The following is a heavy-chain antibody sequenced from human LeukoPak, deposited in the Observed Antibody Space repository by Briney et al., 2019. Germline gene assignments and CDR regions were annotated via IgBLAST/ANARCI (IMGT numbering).Heavy chain of an antibody. J-gene: IGHJ3*02. D-gene: IGHD3-3*01. Sequence: VQPGGSLRLSCAASGFTFSSYAMSWVRQAPGKGLEWVSLISGSGDKTYYADSVKGRFTISRDNSKNTLYLQVNSLRADDTAVYYCARDLGGRFFVVSAFDIWGQGTMVTVSS. CDR2: ISGSGDKT. V-gene: IGHV3-23*01. CDR3: ARDLGGRFFVVSAFDI. CDR1: GFTFSSYA.